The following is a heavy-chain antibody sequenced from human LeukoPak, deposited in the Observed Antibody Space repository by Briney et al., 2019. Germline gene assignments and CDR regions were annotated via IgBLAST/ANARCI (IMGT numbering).Heavy chain of an antibody. Sequence: GGSLRLSCAASGFTFSSYGMHWVRQAPGKGLEWVAVISYDGSNKYYADSVKGRFTISRDNSKNTLYLQMNSLRAEDTAVYYCAKEGYLSDGYYYYYYGMDVWGQGTTVTVSS. V-gene: IGHV3-30*18. CDR3: AKEGYLSDGYYYYYYGMDV. CDR1: GFTFSSYG. CDR2: ISYDGSNK. D-gene: IGHD5-24*01. J-gene: IGHJ6*02.